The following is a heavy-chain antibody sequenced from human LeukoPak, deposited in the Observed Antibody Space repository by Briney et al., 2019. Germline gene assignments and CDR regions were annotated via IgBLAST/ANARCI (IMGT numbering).Heavy chain of an antibody. CDR3: ARGPERTGVGTRYYYDMDV. Sequence: GGSLRLSCAASGFTSSSYSMNWVRQAPGKGLEWVAVISYDGSNKYYADSVKGRFTISRDNSKNTLYLQMNSLRAEDTAVYYCARGPERTGVGTRYYYDMDVWGQGTTVTVSS. CDR2: ISYDGSNK. D-gene: IGHD2-8*01. V-gene: IGHV3-30*03. J-gene: IGHJ6*02. CDR1: GFTSSSYS.